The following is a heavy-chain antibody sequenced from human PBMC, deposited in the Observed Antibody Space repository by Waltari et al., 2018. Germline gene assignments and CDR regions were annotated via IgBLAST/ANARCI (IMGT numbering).Heavy chain of an antibody. CDR2: ISSSSSYI. J-gene: IGHJ2*01. CDR1: GFTFSSYS. V-gene: IGHV3-21*01. Sequence: EVQLVESGGGLVKPGGSLRLSCAASGFTFSSYSMNWVRQAPGKGLEGVSSISSSSSYIYYADSVKGGFTIARDNAKNSLYLQMNSLRAEDTAVYYCARRVPAANWYFDLWGRGTLVTVSS. D-gene: IGHD2-2*01. CDR3: ARRVPAANWYFDL.